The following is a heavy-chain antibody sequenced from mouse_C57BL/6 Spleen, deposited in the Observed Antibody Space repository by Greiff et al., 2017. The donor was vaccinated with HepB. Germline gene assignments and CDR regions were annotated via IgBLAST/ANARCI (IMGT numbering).Heavy chain of an antibody. J-gene: IGHJ4*01. Sequence: VQLQQSGAELVKPGASVKISCKASGYAFSSYWMNWVKQRPGKGLEWIGQIYPGDGDTNYNGKFKGKATLTADKSSSTAYMQLSSLTSEDSAVYFCARHYYAPHYYAMDYWGQGTSVTVSS. CDR3: ARHYYAPHYYAMDY. CDR1: GYAFSSYW. V-gene: IGHV1-80*01. D-gene: IGHD2-1*01. CDR2: IYPGDGDT.